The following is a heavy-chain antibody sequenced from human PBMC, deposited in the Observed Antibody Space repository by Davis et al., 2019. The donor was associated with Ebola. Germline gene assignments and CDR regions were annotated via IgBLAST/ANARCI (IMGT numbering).Heavy chain of an antibody. D-gene: IGHD6-6*01. CDR2: ISSSSSTK. J-gene: IGHJ2*01. CDR3: ARVLAARPWYFDL. Sequence: PGGSLRLSCAASGFTFSTYRMDWVRQAPGKGLEWVSYISSSSSTKDYADSVKGRFTISRDNAKNTLYLQMNSLRAEDTAVYYCARVLAARPWYFDLWGRGTLVTVSS. V-gene: IGHV3-48*04. CDR1: GFTFSTYR.